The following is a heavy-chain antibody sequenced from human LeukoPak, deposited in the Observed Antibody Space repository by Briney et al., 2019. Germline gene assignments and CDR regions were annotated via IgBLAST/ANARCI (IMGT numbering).Heavy chain of an antibody. CDR1: GFNFGNAA. CDR2: ISYDGSNE. V-gene: IGHV3-30*04. J-gene: IGHJ3*02. D-gene: IGHD3-22*01. CDR3: ARGDSFYYDCSYLPHAFDI. Sequence: GGSLRLSCAASGFNFGNAAMHWLRKAPGKRQDWVALISYDGSNEYSADSVKGRLTISRDNSKTTLFLQMNSLRLEETAVYSCARGDSFYYDCSYLPHAFDIWGQGTMVTVSS.